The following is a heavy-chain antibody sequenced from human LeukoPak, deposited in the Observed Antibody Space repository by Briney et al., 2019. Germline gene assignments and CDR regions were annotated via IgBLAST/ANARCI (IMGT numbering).Heavy chain of an antibody. D-gene: IGHD3-22*01. Sequence: GGSLRLSCAASGFTFSSYWMSWVRQAPGKGLEWVANIKQDGSEKYYVDSVKGRFTISRDNAKNSLYLQMNSLRAEDTAVYYCARSSGYYRIDAFDIWGQGTMVTVSS. CDR3: ARSSGYYRIDAFDI. V-gene: IGHV3-7*01. CDR1: GFTFSSYW. J-gene: IGHJ3*02. CDR2: IKQDGSEK.